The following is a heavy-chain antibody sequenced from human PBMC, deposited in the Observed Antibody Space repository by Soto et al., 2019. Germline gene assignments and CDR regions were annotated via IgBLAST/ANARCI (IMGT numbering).Heavy chain of an antibody. J-gene: IGHJ4*02. Sequence: QVQLVQSGAEVKKPGSSVKVSCKASGGTFSSYAISWVRQAPGKGLEWMGGIIPIFGTANYAQKFQGRVTITADEFTSTAYMEMSSLRSEDTAVYYGAREREGSGYDYGGWDFDYWGQGTLVTVSS. CDR3: AREREGSGYDYGGWDFDY. D-gene: IGHD5-12*01. V-gene: IGHV1-69*01. CDR2: IIPIFGTA. CDR1: GGTFSSYA.